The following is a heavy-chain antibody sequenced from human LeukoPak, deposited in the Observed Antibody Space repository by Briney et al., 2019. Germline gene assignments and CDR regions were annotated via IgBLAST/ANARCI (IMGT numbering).Heavy chain of an antibody. V-gene: IGHV3-7*01. CDR1: GFTFSSYW. J-gene: IGHJ6*02. CDR3: ARDTVPTRYCSGGSCFLYGMDV. D-gene: IGHD2-15*01. CDR2: LKQDGSEK. Sequence: GGSLRLSCAASGFTFSSYWMSWVRQAPGKGLEWVAKLKQDGSEKYYVDSVKGRFTISRDNAKNSLYLQMNSLRAEDTAVYYCARDTVPTRYCSGGSCFLYGMDVWGQGTTVTVSS.